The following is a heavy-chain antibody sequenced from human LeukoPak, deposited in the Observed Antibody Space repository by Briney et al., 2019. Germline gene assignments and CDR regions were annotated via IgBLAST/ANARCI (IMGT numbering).Heavy chain of an antibody. CDR1: GFTFDDYA. CDR3: AKDSTRHHIVVVTAILDY. Sequence: PGGSLRLSCAASGFTFDDYAMHWVRQAPGKGLEWVSGISWNSGSIGYADSVKGRFTISRDNAKNSLYLQMNSLRAEDTALYYCAKDSTRHHIVVVTAILDYWGQGTLVTVSS. J-gene: IGHJ4*02. V-gene: IGHV3-9*01. D-gene: IGHD2-21*02. CDR2: ISWNSGSI.